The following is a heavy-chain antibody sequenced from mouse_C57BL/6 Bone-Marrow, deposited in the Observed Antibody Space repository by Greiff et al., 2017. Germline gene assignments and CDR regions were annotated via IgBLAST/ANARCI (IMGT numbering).Heavy chain of an antibody. CDR3: ARRDGYPWYFDV. CDR1: GYTFTSYW. D-gene: IGHD2-3*01. J-gene: IGHJ1*03. V-gene: IGHV1-50*01. CDR2: IDPSDSYT. Sequence: VQLQQPGAELVKPGASVKLSCKASGYTFTSYWMQWVKQRPGQGLEWIGEIDPSDSYTNYNQKFKGKATLTVDTSSSTAYMQRSSLTSEDSAVYYCARRDGYPWYFDVWGTGTTVTVSS.